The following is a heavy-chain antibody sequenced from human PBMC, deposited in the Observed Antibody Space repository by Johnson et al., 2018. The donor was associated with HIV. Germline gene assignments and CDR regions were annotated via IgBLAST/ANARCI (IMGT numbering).Heavy chain of an antibody. CDR2: ISDDGKNI. CDR3: ARGPILEWLSGDGFDM. Sequence: QVLLVESGGGVVQPGTSLRLSCAASGFRFSTYALHWVRQAPGKGLEWVSVISDDGKNIYYADSVRCRFTISRDNSKNMLYLQMGSLGVEDTARYYCARGPILEWLSGDGFDMWGQGTMVTV. J-gene: IGHJ3*02. V-gene: IGHV3-30*15. CDR1: GFRFSTYA. D-gene: IGHD3-3*01.